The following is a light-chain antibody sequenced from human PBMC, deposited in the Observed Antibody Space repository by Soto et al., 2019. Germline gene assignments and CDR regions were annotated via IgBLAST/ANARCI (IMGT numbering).Light chain of an antibody. CDR3: LQHTYIWS. Sequence: IRMTQSPSSLSASPGDRVTITCRASQDVSNDLGWFQQKPGKAPKRLIFGASNLESGVPSRFSGTGSGTEFILTITNLQPDDFATYYCLQHTYIWSFGQGTKVDIK. V-gene: IGKV1-17*02. CDR1: QDVSND. CDR2: GAS. J-gene: IGKJ1*01.